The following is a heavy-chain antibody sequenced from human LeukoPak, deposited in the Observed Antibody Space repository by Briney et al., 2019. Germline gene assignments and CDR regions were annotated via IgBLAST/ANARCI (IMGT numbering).Heavy chain of an antibody. J-gene: IGHJ4*02. D-gene: IGHD6-19*01. Sequence: GGSLRLSCAASGFTFSNYWMSWVRQAPGKGLEWVANINQDGGDKYYVDSVKGRFTISRDNAKNSPYLQMNSLRAEDTAVYYCARVDRYSNGWFEYWGQGTLVTVSS. CDR3: ARVDRYSNGWFEY. CDR1: GFTFSNYW. V-gene: IGHV3-7*05. CDR2: INQDGGDK.